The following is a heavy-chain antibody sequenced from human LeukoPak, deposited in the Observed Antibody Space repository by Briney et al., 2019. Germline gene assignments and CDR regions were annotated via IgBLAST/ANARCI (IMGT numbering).Heavy chain of an antibody. J-gene: IGHJ3*02. CDR3: GNWNDGMEAFDI. D-gene: IGHD1-20*01. Sequence: ASVKVSCKVSGYTLTELSMHWVRQAPGKGLEWMGGFDPEDGETIYAQKCQGRVTRTEDTSTDTAYMELSSLRSEDTAVYYCGNWNDGMEAFDIWGQGTMVTVSS. CDR1: GYTLTELS. CDR2: FDPEDGET. V-gene: IGHV1-24*01.